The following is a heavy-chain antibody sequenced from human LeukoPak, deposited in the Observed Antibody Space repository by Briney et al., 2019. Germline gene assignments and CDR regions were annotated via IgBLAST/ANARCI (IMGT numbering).Heavy chain of an antibody. D-gene: IGHD6-6*01. J-gene: IGHJ6*02. CDR2: INEAGSST. V-gene: IGHV3-74*01. CDR1: GFTFSYYW. CDR3: ARDVKEQVVSWYYYYGMEV. Sequence: GGSLRLSCAASGFTFSYYWMQWVRQVPGKGLVGVSLINEAGSSTFYAASVKGRFTISRDNAKNSLYLQMNSLRAEDTAVYYCARDVKEQVVSWYYYYGMEVWGQGTTVTVSS.